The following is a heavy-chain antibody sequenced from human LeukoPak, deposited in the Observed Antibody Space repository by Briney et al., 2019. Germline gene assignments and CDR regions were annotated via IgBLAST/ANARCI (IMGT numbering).Heavy chain of an antibody. CDR2: INPNSGGT. D-gene: IGHD3-22*01. CDR1: GYTFTGYY. CDR3: ARIGITMIVVAANDDY. V-gene: IGHV1-2*06. Sequence: WASVKVSCKASGYTFTGYYMHWVRQAPGQGLEWMGRINPNSGGTNYAQKFQGRATMTRDTSISTAYMELSRLRSDDTAVYYCARIGITMIVVAANDDYWGQGTLVTVSS. J-gene: IGHJ4*02.